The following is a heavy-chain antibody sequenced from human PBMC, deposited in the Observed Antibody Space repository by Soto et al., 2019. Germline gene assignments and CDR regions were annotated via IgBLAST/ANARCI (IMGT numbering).Heavy chain of an antibody. Sequence: KPSETLSLTCTVSGGSISSSSYYWGWIRQPPGKGLEWIGSIYYSGSTYYNPSLKSRVTISVDTSKNQFSLKLSSVTAADTAVYYCARHLIVGATPWYFDYWGQGTLVTVSS. CDR1: GGSISSSSYY. D-gene: IGHD1-26*01. J-gene: IGHJ4*02. CDR2: IYYSGST. CDR3: ARHLIVGATPWYFDY. V-gene: IGHV4-39*01.